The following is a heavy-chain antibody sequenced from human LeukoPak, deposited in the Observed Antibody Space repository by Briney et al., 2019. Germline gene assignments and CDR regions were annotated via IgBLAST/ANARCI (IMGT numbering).Heavy chain of an antibody. D-gene: IGHD6-19*01. CDR1: GFTFSSYA. J-gene: IGHJ4*02. CDR2: ISGSGGST. CDR3: APLGGSSGWRFDY. V-gene: IGHV3-23*01. Sequence: PGRSLRLSCAASGFTFSSYAMSWVRQAPGKGLEWVSAISGSGGSTYYADSVKGRFTISRDNSKNTLYLQMNSLRAEDTAVYYCAPLGGSSGWRFDYWGQGTLVTVSS.